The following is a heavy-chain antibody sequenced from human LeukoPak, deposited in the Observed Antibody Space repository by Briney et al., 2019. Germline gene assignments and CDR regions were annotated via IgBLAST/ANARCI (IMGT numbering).Heavy chain of an antibody. CDR2: INPNSGGT. Sequence: ASVKVSCKASGYTFTGYYMHWVRQAPGQGLEWMGWINPNSGGTNYAQKFQGRVTMTRDTSISTAYMELSRLRSDDTAVYYCARSRWVVALLGYWGQGTLVTVSS. CDR1: GYTFTGYY. CDR3: ARSRWVVALLGY. V-gene: IGHV1-2*02. D-gene: IGHD2-15*01. J-gene: IGHJ4*02.